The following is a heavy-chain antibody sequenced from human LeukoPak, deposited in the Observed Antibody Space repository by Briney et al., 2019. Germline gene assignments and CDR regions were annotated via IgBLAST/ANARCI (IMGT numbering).Heavy chain of an antibody. CDR3: WGGLDSKKLGS. V-gene: IGHV4-31*03. D-gene: IGHD3-22*01. CDR1: GASFNSDDQY. Sequence: SQTLSLTCTASGASFNSDDQYWNWIRQSPGKGLEWIGSIHPSGMLYNNPSLESRVTMSRDTSKNQFSLNLNSVTAADTAVYFCWGGLDSKKLGSGGQGILFTVSS. J-gene: IGHJ4*02. CDR2: IHPSGML.